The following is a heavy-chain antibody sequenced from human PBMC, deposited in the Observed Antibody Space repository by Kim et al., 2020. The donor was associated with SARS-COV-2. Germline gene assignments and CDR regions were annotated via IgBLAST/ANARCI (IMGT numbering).Heavy chain of an antibody. V-gene: IGHV4-34*01. Sequence: SETLSLTCAVYGVFFSVYYWSWIRQPPGKGLEWIGEINHSGSTNYNPSLKSRVTISVDTSKNQFSLKLSSVTAADTAVYYCARGLHPRGSIGYWGQGTLVTVSS. CDR1: GVFFSVYY. CDR3: ARGLHPRGSIGY. J-gene: IGHJ4*02. D-gene: IGHD6-6*01. CDR2: INHSGST.